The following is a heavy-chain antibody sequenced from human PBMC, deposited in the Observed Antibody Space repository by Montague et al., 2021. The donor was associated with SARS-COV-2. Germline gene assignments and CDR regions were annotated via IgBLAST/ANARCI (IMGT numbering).Heavy chain of an antibody. J-gene: IGHJ4*02. CDR1: GGSFSGYY. D-gene: IGHD3-10*01. CDR3: ARGARQGYGFRLGSFDS. Sequence: SETLSLTCAVYGGSFSGYYWNWIRQPPGQGLEWIGEINHSGSTNYNPSLSSRVTMSVATSKNQFTLNLSSVTAADTAVYYCARGARQGYGFRLGSFDSWGQGTLVTVSS. V-gene: IGHV4-34*01. CDR2: INHSGST.